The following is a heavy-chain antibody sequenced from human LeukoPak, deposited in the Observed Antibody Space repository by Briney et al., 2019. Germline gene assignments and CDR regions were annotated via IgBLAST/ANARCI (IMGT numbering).Heavy chain of an antibody. CDR2: ISGSGGST. Sequence: GGSLRLSCAASGFTVSSNYMSWVRQAPGKGLEWVSAISGSGGSTYYADSVKGRFTISRDNSKNTLYLQMNSLRAEDTAVYYCAKEQYDILTGPLTYWGQGTLVTVSS. CDR3: AKEQYDILTGPLTY. V-gene: IGHV3-23*01. CDR1: GFTVSSNY. D-gene: IGHD3-9*01. J-gene: IGHJ4*02.